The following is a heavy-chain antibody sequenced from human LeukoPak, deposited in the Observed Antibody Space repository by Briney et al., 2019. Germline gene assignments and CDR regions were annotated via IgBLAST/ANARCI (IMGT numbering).Heavy chain of an antibody. CDR2: INHSGST. CDR3: ARGGALWYFDL. CDR1: GGSFSGYY. V-gene: IGHV4-34*01. Sequence: PSETLSLTCAVYGGSFSGYYWSWIRQPPGKGLEWIGEINHSGSTNYNPSLKSRVTISVDTSKNQFSLKLSSVTAAGTAVYYCARGGALWYFDLWGRGTLVTVSS. D-gene: IGHD4/OR15-4a*01. J-gene: IGHJ2*01.